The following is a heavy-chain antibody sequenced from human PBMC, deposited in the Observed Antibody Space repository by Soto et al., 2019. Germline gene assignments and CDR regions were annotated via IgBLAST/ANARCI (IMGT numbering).Heavy chain of an antibody. J-gene: IGHJ5*02. CDR2: IYYSGST. CDR3: AIPRVRGVTPGHNWFDP. V-gene: IGHV4-39*01. CDR1: GGSISSSSYY. Sequence: PSETLSLTCTVSGGSISSSSYYWGWIRQPPGKGLEWIGSIYYSGSTYYNPSLKSRVTISVDTSKNQFSLKLSSVTAADTAVYYCAIPRVRGVTPGHNWFDPWGQGTLVTVSS. D-gene: IGHD3-10*01.